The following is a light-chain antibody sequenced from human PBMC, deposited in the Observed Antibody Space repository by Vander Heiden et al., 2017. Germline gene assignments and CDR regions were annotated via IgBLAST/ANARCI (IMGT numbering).Light chain of an antibody. CDR2: QDS. V-gene: IGLV3-1*01. CDR3: QAWDSSVV. J-gene: IGLJ2*01. Sequence: SYELTQPPPVPVPPGQTARTTCSGDKLGDKYACWYQQKPGQSPMLVIYQDSKRPSGIPERFSGSNSGNTATLTISGTQAMDEADYYCQAWDSSVVFGGGTKLTVL. CDR1: KLGDKY.